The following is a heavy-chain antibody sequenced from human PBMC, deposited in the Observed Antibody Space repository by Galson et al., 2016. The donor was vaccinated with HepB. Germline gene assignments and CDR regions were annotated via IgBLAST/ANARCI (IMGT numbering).Heavy chain of an antibody. J-gene: IGHJ3*02. Sequence: SVKVSCKASGYTFTFYDMSWVRQTTGQGLECLGWMNPNSGNTGYAQKFQGRVTMTTDTSTSTAYMEMRSLRSDDTAVYYCARDGPDLFIVRFLEKQGGLRGGYDAVDIWGQGTMVTVSS. CDR2: MNPNSGNT. D-gene: IGHD3-3*01. V-gene: IGHV1-8*01. CDR3: ARDGPDLFIVRFLEKQGGLRGGYDAVDI. CDR1: GYTFTFYD.